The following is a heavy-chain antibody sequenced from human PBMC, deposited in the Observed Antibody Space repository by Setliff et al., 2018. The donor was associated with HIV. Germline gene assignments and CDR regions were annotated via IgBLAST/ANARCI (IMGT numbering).Heavy chain of an antibody. D-gene: IGHD2-15*01. V-gene: IGHV1-3*01. CDR1: GYSFSNFA. CDR3: ARVRCSGANCFNWFDF. Sequence: VASVKVSCKASGYSFSNFAIHWVRQAPGQRLEWLGWINAGSGNTRYSQKFQDRLTITRDTSARTVYMELSSLKSEDTAVYYCARVRCSGANCFNWFDFWVQGTPVTVSS. CDR2: INAGSGNT. J-gene: IGHJ5*01.